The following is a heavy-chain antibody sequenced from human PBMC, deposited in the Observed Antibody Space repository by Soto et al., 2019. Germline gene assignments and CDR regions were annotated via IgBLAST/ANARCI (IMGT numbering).Heavy chain of an antibody. J-gene: IGHJ4*02. CDR1: GYTFTSYD. D-gene: IGHD3-3*01. CDR2: MNPNSGNT. V-gene: IGHV1-8*01. CDR3: ARGLKSRFLELLNY. Sequence: QVQLVQSGAEVKKPGASVKVSCKASGYTFTSYDINWVRQATGQGLEWMGWMNPNSGNTAYAQQFQGRVSMTRNTSISTAYMELTSLRSEETAVYYCARGLKSRFLELLNYWGQGSLVTVSS.